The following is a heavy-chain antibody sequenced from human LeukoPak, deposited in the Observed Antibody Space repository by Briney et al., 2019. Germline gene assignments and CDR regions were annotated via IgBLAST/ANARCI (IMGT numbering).Heavy chain of an antibody. CDR3: ARAAIAAARIYYYMDV. D-gene: IGHD6-13*01. V-gene: IGHV3-20*04. J-gene: IGHJ6*03. CDR1: GFTFDDYG. Sequence: GGSLRLSCAASGFTFDDYGMSWVRQVPGKGLEWVSGINWNGSGAGYADSVKGRFTISRDNAKNSLYLQMNSLRAEDTAVYYCARAAIAAARIYYYMDVWGKGTTVTVSS. CDR2: INWNGSGA.